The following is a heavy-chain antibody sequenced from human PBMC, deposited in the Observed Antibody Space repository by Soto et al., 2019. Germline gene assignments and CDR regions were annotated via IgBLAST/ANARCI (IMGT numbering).Heavy chain of an antibody. D-gene: IGHD3-22*01. CDR1: GGTFSSYA. J-gene: IGHJ4*02. CDR3: ARDRLPYYDSSGYYEDFDC. V-gene: IGHV1-69*06. CDR2: IIPIFGTA. Sequence: GXSVKVSCKASGGTFSSYAISWVRQSPGQGLEWMAGIIPIFGTANYAQKFQGRVTITADKSTSTAYMELSSLRSEDTAVCYCARDRLPYYDSSGYYEDFDCWGQGTRVTVYS.